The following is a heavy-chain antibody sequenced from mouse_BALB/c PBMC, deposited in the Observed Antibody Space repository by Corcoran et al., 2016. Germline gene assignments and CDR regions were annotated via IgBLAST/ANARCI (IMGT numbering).Heavy chain of an antibody. J-gene: IGHJ4*01. CDR3: ASDYGSSSMDY. CDR1: GFNIKDTY. CDR2: IDPANGNT. D-gene: IGHD1-1*01. Sequence: EVQLQQSGAELVKPGASVKLSCTASGFNIKDTYMHWVKQRPEQGLEWIGRIDPANGNTKYDPKFQGKATITADTSSNTAYLQLSSLTSEDTAVYYCASDYGSSSMDYWGQGTSVTVSS. V-gene: IGHV14-3*02.